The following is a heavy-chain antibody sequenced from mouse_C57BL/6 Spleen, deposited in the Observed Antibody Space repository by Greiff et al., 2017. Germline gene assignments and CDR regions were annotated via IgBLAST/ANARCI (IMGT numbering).Heavy chain of an antibody. J-gene: IGHJ2*01. CDR1: GYTFPSYW. D-gene: IGHD3-2*02. CDR3: ARDATSGYFDY. V-gene: IGHV1-52*01. CDR2: IDPSDSET. Sequence: QSCKASGYTFPSYWMHWVKQRPIHGLEWNGNIDPSDSETHYNQKFKDKYILTVDNTSSTVYMQHSSLTPDDSTVYYCARDATSGYFDYWGQGTTLTVSS.